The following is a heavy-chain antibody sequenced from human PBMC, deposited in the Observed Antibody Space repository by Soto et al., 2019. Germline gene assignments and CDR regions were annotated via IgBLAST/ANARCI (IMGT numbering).Heavy chain of an antibody. CDR2: ISGSAGSR. D-gene: IGHD3-3*01. Sequence: DVQLLESGGDLVQPGGSLRLSCSASGFTFRSYVMSWVRQAPGQGLEWVAAISGSAGSRLYAASARGRFTISRDNSNNSLFLQMTSLRAEATAVYYCANRGYDFWRGRFDASDKWCQGTTVIVSS. J-gene: IGHJ3*02. CDR3: ANRGYDFWRGRFDASDK. V-gene: IGHV3-23*01. CDR1: GFTFRSYV.